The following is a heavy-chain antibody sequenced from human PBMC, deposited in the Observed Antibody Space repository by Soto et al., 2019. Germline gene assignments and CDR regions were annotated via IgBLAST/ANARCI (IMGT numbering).Heavy chain of an antibody. CDR1: GGSISRGDYY. CDR3: ARGDYDFWSGYLNWFDP. V-gene: IGHV4-30-4*01. D-gene: IGHD3-3*01. J-gene: IGHJ5*02. CDR2: IYYSGST. Sequence: SETLSLTCTVSGGSISRGDYYWSWIRQPPGKGLEWIGYIYYSGSTYYNPSLRSRVTISVDTSKNQISLKLSSVTAADTAVYYCARGDYDFWSGYLNWFDPWGQGTLVTVSS.